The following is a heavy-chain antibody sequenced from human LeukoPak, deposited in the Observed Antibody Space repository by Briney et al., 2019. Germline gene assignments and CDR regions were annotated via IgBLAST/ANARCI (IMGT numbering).Heavy chain of an antibody. D-gene: IGHD3-22*01. CDR3: ATAMIIMIVARGDYGMDV. J-gene: IGHJ6*02. CDR2: ISAYNGNT. Sequence: EASVKVSCKASGYTFTSYGISWVRQAPGQGLEWMGWISAYNGNTNYAQKLQGRVTMTTDTSTSTAYMELRSLRSDDTAVYYCATAMIIMIVARGDYGMDVWGQGTTVTVSS. V-gene: IGHV1-18*01. CDR1: GYTFTSYG.